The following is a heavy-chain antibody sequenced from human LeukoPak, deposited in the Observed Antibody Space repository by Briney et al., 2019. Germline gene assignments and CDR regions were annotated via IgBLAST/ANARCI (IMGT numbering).Heavy chain of an antibody. J-gene: IGHJ4*02. Sequence: PGGSLRLSCAASGFTFSSYSMNWVRQAPGKGLEWVSSISSSSSYIYYADSVKGRFTISRDNSKNTLYLQMNSLRAEDTAVYYCAKDPATVAGPPVDFDYWGQGTLVTVSS. D-gene: IGHD6-19*01. V-gene: IGHV3-21*04. CDR2: ISSSSSYI. CDR3: AKDPATVAGPPVDFDY. CDR1: GFTFSSYS.